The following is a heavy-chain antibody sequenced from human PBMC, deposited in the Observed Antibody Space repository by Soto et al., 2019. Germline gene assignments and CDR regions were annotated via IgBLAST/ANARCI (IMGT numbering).Heavy chain of an antibody. V-gene: IGHV4-31*03. CDR1: GGSISSGGHY. CDR2: IYYSGST. Sequence: QVQLQESGPGLVKPSQTLSLTCTVSGGSISSGGHYWSWIHQHPGKGLEWIGYIYYSGSTYYNPSLKSRVTISVDTSKNQFSLKLSSVTAADTAVYYCARDVVVVAATGYGMDVWGQGTTVTVSS. D-gene: IGHD2-15*01. J-gene: IGHJ6*02. CDR3: ARDVVVVAATGYGMDV.